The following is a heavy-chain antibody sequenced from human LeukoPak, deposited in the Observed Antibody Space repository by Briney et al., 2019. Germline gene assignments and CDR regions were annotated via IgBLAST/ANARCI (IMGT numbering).Heavy chain of an antibody. D-gene: IGHD6-13*01. V-gene: IGHV4-39*01. CDR3: ARHVDSGNSFILDY. CDR2: IYYSGSA. J-gene: IGHJ4*02. CDR1: GGSISSSTYK. Sequence: SETLSLTCSVSGGSISSSTYKWGWIRQPPGKGLEWIGSIYYSGSAYYNPSLKSRGTISVDTSKNQFSLNLSSVTAADTAVYCCARHVDSGNSFILDYWGQGPLVTVSS.